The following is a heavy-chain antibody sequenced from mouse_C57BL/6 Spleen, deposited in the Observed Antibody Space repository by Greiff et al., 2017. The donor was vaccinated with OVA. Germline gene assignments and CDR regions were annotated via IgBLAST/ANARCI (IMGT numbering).Heavy chain of an antibody. CDR3: ARGVTAVTAVVALDY. J-gene: IGHJ2*01. CDR2: IDPNSGGT. CDR1: GYTFTSYW. V-gene: IGHV1-72*01. D-gene: IGHD1-1*01. Sequence: QVQLQQPGAELVKPGASVKLSCKASGYTFTSYWMHWVKQRPGRGLEWIGRIDPNSGGTKYNEKFKSKATLTVDKPSSTAYMQLSSLTSEDSAVYYCARGVTAVTAVVALDYWGQGTTLTVST.